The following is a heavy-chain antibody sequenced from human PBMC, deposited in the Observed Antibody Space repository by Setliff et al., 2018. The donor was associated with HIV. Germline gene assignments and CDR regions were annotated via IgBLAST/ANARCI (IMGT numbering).Heavy chain of an antibody. J-gene: IGHJ3*02. CDR3: ARGTRVGGNDAFDI. Sequence: ASVKVSCKASGYTFTGYYINWVRQAPGQGLEWMGRINPNTGDAKYAQRCQGRVTTTRDTSISKACMELSRLRSDDTAVYYCARGTRVGGNDAFDIWGQGTMVTVSS. CDR1: GYTFTGYY. V-gene: IGHV1-2*06. D-gene: IGHD1-26*01. CDR2: INPNTGDA.